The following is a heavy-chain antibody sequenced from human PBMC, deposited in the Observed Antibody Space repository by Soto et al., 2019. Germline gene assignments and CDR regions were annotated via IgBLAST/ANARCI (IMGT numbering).Heavy chain of an antibody. CDR1: GGTFSSYS. D-gene: IGHD3-3*02. V-gene: IGHV1-69*01. J-gene: IGHJ6*02. CDR3: ARDAFGMDV. CDR2: IIPVFGRA. Sequence: QVHLVQSGAEVKKPGSSVKVSCEASGGTFSSYSINWVRQAPGQGLEWMGGIIPVFGRANYARKFQGRVTITANGSTNKVYMELSSVTSEDTAVYYGARDAFGMDVWGQGTTVTVSS.